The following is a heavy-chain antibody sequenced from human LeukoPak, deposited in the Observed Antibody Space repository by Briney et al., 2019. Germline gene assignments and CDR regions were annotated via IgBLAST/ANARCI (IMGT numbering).Heavy chain of an antibody. V-gene: IGHV3-23*01. Sequence: GGSLRLSCAASGFTFSTYTMYWVRHPPGKRLEWVSIIGSSGGGIHYADSVKGRFTISRDNSKNALYLQMNSLRVEDTAVYYCAIDPNWGTHSRGQGVLVTVSS. CDR2: IGSSGGGI. CDR3: AIDPNWGTHS. J-gene: IGHJ5*01. CDR1: GFTFSTYT. D-gene: IGHD7-27*01.